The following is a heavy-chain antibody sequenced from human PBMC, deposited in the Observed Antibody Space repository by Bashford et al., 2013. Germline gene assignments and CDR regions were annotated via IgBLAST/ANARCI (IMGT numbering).Heavy chain of an antibody. CDR3: ARTTMDYSRGWYHFDY. CDR1: GGSFSGYY. Sequence: SSETLSLTCAVYGGSFSGYYWSWIRQHPGKGLEWIGYIYYSGSTYYNPSLKSRITISVDTSKNQFSLKLRSVTAADTAVYFCARTTMDYSRGWYHFDYWGQGTTVTVSS. D-gene: IGHD6-19*01. CDR2: IYYSGST. J-gene: IGHJ4*03. V-gene: IGHV4-31*11.